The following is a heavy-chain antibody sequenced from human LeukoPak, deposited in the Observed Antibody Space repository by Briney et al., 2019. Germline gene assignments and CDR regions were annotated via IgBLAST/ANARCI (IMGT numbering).Heavy chain of an antibody. CDR3: AKTVVRGSYNMDV. J-gene: IGHJ6*02. CDR2: ISNSGGST. CDR1: GFTFTSYA. V-gene: IGHV3-23*01. Sequence: AGGSLRLSCAASGFTFTSYAMTWVRQAPGKGLEWVSGISNSGGSTYYADSVKGRFTISRDNSKSTLYLQLSSLRAEDTAVYYCAKTVVRGSYNMDVWGQGTTVTVSS. D-gene: IGHD3-10*01.